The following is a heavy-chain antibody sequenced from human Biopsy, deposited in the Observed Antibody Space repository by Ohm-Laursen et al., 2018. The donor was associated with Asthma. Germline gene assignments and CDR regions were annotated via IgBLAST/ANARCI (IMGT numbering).Heavy chain of an antibody. J-gene: IGHJ4*01. Sequence: SVKVSCNASGVAISGHTFEWVRQARGLGLEWIAWIVFASGATNYARNFQDRLTVTRDVSAGSVSMELRGLSSTDTAVYYCAAGRTSLQGESLIWGQGTLVPVSS. CDR3: AAGRTSLQGESLI. CDR2: IVFASGAT. V-gene: IGHV1-58*01. D-gene: IGHD2/OR15-2a*01. CDR1: GVAISGHT.